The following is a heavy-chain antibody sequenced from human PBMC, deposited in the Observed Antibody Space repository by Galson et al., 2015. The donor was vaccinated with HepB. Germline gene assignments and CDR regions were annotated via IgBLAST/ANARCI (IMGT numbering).Heavy chain of an antibody. D-gene: IGHD3-10*01. Sequence: SLRLSCAASGFTFSSYAMSWVRQAPGKGLEWVSAISGSGGSTYYADSVRGRFTISRDNSKNTLYLQMNSLRAEDTAVYFCAKRARVRGVILNDAFDIWGQGTMVTVSS. CDR3: AKRARVRGVILNDAFDI. CDR2: ISGSGGST. CDR1: GFTFSSYA. J-gene: IGHJ3*02. V-gene: IGHV3-23*01.